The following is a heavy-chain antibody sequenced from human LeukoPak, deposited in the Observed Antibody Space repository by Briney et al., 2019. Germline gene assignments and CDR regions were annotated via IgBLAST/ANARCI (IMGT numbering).Heavy chain of an antibody. CDR2: VYYTGSA. J-gene: IGHJ5*02. Sequence: PSETLSLTCTVSCGSISSTSYHWAWIRQPPGKGLEWIATVYYTGSAYYNPSLKSRVTISVGTSKSQFSLKLSSVTTADTALYFCARYASGRYYWFDPWGQGTLVTVSS. D-gene: IGHD3-10*01. CDR1: CGSISSTSYH. CDR3: ARYASGRYYWFDP. V-gene: IGHV4-39*01.